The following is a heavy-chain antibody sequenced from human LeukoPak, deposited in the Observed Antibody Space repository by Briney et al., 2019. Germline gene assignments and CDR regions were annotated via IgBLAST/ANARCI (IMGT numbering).Heavy chain of an antibody. D-gene: IGHD4-17*01. CDR2: IYYSGST. J-gene: IGHJ4*02. Sequence: SETLSLTCTVSGGSISSYYWSWIRQPPGKGLERIGYIYYSGSTNYNPSLKSRVTISVDTSKNQFSLKLSSVTAADTAVYYCARSKPGDYVDYWAREPWSPSPQ. CDR1: GGSISSYY. CDR3: ARSKPGDYVDY. V-gene: IGHV4-59*01.